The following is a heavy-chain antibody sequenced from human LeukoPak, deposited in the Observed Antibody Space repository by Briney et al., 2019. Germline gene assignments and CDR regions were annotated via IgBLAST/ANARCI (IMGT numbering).Heavy chain of an antibody. CDR1: GGSFSGYY. J-gene: IGHJ3*02. CDR2: ISYSGTT. V-gene: IGHV4-34*01. CDR3: ARKYCSSTSCSYGYDI. Sequence: SETLSLTCAVYGGSFSGYYWSWIRQPPGKGLEWIGEISYSGTTNYNSSLESRVIISVDTSKNQFSLNLRSVTAADTAVYFCARKYCSSTSCSYGYDIWGQGTLVTVSS. D-gene: IGHD2-2*01.